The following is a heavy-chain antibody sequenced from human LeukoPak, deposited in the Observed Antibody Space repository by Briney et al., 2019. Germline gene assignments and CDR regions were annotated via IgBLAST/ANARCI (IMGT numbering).Heavy chain of an antibody. CDR3: AKDKSTSPRGNYYYYYGMDV. V-gene: IGHV3-30*18. D-gene: IGHD2-2*01. CDR2: ISYDGSNK. CDR1: GFTFSSYG. Sequence: GGSLRLSCAASGFTFSSYGMHWVRQAPGKGLEWVAVISYDGSNKYYADSVKGRFTISRDNSKNTLYLQMNSLRAEDTAVYYCAKDKSTSPRGNYYYYYGMDVWGQGTTVTVSS. J-gene: IGHJ6*02.